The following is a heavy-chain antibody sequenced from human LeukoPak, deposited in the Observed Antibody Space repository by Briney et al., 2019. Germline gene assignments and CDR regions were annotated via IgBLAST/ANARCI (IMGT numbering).Heavy chain of an antibody. D-gene: IGHD3-16*01. CDR3: AADLSNPRMGASYLDS. J-gene: IGHJ4*02. CDR1: GFTSTNFA. V-gene: IGHV1-58*01. Sequence: SVKVSCRASGFTSTNFAVQWVRQARGQRLEWIGWIIVGSGATKCAQDFQERVTITRDLSTSTLYMELRSLTSEDTAVYYCAADLSNPRMGASYLDSWGQGTLVTVSS. CDR2: IIVGSGAT.